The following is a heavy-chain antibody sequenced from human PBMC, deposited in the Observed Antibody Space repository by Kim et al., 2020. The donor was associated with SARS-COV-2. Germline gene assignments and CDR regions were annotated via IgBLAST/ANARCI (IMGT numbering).Heavy chain of an antibody. J-gene: IGHJ4*02. V-gene: IGHV3-33*01. Sequence: YADSVKGRVTISRDNSKHTLYLQMNRLRAEDTAVYHCARSLGIAAAAPSDYWGQGNLVTVSS. CDR3: ARSLGIAAAAPSDY. D-gene: IGHD6-13*01.